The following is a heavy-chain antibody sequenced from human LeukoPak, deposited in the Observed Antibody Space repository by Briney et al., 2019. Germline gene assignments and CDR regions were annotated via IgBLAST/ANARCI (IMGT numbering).Heavy chain of an antibody. CDR3: ARDFPTVTTRGYFDY. CDR1: GFTFSNYW. D-gene: IGHD4-17*01. Sequence: PGGSLRLSCAASGFTFSNYWMHWVRQAPGKGLEWVSSISSSSSYIYYADSVKGRFTISRDNAKNSLYLQMNSLRAEDTAVYYCARDFPTVTTRGYFDYWGQGTLVTVSS. CDR2: ISSSSSYI. V-gene: IGHV3-21*01. J-gene: IGHJ4*02.